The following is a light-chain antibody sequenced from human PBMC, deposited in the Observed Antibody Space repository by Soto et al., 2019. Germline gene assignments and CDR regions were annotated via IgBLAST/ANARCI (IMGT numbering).Light chain of an antibody. V-gene: IGKV3-15*01. Sequence: EIVLTQSPAILSVSPGERATLSCRASQSISRSLAWYPQKPGQAPRLLISDASTRATGIPARFSGSGCGTEFTLTISSLKSEDFALYYCHQYNSWPPGTFGQGTKVDIK. J-gene: IGKJ1*01. CDR1: QSISRS. CDR2: DAS. CDR3: HQYNSWPPGT.